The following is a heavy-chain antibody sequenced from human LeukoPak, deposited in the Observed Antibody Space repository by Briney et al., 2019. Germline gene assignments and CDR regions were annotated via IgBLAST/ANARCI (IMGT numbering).Heavy chain of an antibody. D-gene: IGHD3-22*01. Sequence: SETLSLTCTVSGGSISSYYWNWIRQPPGKGLEWIGYIYSGSTNYNPSLKSRVTISVDTSKNQFSLKLRSVTAADTAVYYCASGQPGYYYDSSGYGYWGQGTLVTVSS. CDR3: ASGQPGYYYDSSGYGY. CDR1: GGSISSYY. J-gene: IGHJ4*02. V-gene: IGHV4-59*01. CDR2: IYSGST.